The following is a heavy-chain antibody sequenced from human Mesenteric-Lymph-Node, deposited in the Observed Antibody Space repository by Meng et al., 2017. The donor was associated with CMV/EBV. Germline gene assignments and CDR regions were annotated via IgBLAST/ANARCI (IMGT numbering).Heavy chain of an antibody. D-gene: IGHD6-13*01. J-gene: IGHJ4*02. CDR2: IAGSGDTT. V-gene: IGHV3-23*01. CDR1: GFTFNNYA. Sequence: ASGFTFNNYAMTWVRQAPGEGLQWVSTIAGSGDTTYYADSVRGRFTISRDTSTNTLYLKMNSLRAEDTALYYCARGDSSTTWLVFDYWGLGTLVTVSS. CDR3: ARGDSSTTWLVFDY.